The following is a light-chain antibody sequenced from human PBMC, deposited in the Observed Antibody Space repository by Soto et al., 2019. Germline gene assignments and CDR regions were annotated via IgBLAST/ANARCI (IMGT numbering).Light chain of an antibody. J-gene: IGKJ1*01. CDR2: DAS. CDR3: QQYGSSPWT. V-gene: IGKV3-20*01. Sequence: EIVLTQSPATLSLSPGERATLSCRASQSVNNNLAWYQQKLGQAPRVLIYDASNRATGIPARFSGSGSGTDFTLTISRLESEDFAVYYCQQYGSSPWTFGQGTKVDIK. CDR1: QSVNNN.